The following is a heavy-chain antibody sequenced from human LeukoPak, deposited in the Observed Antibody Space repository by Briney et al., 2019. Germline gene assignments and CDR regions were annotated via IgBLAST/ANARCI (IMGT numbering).Heavy chain of an antibody. J-gene: IGHJ4*02. CDR1: GGSISSSRYY. D-gene: IGHD3-10*01. Sequence: SETLSLTCTVSGGSISSSRYYWGWIRQSPGTGLTWFGSVYYSGSTYYNPSLKRRVTISVDTSKNQLSLKLGSVAAADTAVYYCARRRISMVRGVIIPHFDFWGQGTLVTVSS. V-gene: IGHV4-39*01. CDR2: VYYSGST. CDR3: ARRRISMVRGVIIPHFDF.